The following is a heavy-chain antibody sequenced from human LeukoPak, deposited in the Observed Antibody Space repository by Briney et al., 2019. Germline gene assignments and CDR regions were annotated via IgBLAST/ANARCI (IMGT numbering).Heavy chain of an antibody. CDR2: ISGSGGST. D-gene: IGHD1-26*01. CDR3: AKEGGGATYYYYYGMDV. J-gene: IGHJ6*02. Sequence: GGSLRLSCAASGFTFSSYAMSWVRRAPGKGLEWVSAISGSGGSTYYADSVKGRFTISRDNSKNTLYLQMNSLRAEDTAVYYCAKEGGGATYYYYYGMDVWGQGTTVTVSS. V-gene: IGHV3-23*01. CDR1: GFTFSSYA.